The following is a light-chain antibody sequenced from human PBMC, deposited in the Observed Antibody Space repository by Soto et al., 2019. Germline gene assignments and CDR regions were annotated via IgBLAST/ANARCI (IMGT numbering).Light chain of an antibody. CDR2: LEGSGSY. V-gene: IGLV4-60*02. J-gene: IGLJ2*01. CDR3: ETWDTFGVV. CDR1: SGHSSYI. Sequence: QAVVTQSSSASASLGSSVKLTCTLSSGHSSYIIAWHQQQPGKAPRYLMKLEGSGSYNKGSGVPDRFSGSSSGADRYLTISNLQFEDEADYYCETWDTFGVVFGGGTKLTVL.